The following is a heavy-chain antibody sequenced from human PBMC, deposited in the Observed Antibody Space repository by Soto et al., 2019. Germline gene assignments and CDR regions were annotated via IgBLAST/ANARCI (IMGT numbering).Heavy chain of an antibody. V-gene: IGHV3-30-3*01. Sequence: GGSLRLSCAASGFTFSSYAMHWVRQAPGKGLEWVAVISYDGSNKYYADSVKGRFTISRDNSKNTLYLQMNSLRAEDTAVYYCARERKLLWFGEPFEGYYGMDVWGQGTTVTVS. J-gene: IGHJ6*02. CDR3: ARERKLLWFGEPFEGYYGMDV. CDR2: ISYDGSNK. D-gene: IGHD3-10*01. CDR1: GFTFSSYA.